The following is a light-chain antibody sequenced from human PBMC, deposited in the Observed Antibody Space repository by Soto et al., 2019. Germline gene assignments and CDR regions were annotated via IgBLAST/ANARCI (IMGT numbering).Light chain of an antibody. CDR3: SSYTKINTYV. Sequence: VLTQPASVSGSPGQSITISCTVTSTDVGGDNYVSWYQQHPGKAPKLIIYDVTNRPSGVSDRYSASKSGNTASLAISGLQAEDEADYYCSSYTKINTYVLGTGPKV. J-gene: IGLJ1*01. CDR1: STDVGGDNY. V-gene: IGLV2-14*03. CDR2: DVT.